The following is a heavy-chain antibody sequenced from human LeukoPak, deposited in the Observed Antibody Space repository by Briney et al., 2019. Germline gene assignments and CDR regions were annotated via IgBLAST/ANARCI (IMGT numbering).Heavy chain of an antibody. V-gene: IGHV1-2*02. Sequence: GASVKVSCKASGYTFTGYYMHWVRQAPGQGLEWMGWINPNSGGTNYAQKFQGRVTMTRDTSISTAYMELSRLRSDDTAVYYCARLYNWNYGVYFDYWGRGTLVTVSS. CDR3: ARLYNWNYGVYFDY. J-gene: IGHJ4*02. CDR2: INPNSGGT. D-gene: IGHD1-7*01. CDR1: GYTFTGYY.